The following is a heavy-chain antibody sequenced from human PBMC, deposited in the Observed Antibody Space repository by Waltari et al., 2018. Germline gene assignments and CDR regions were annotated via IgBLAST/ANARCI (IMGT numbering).Heavy chain of an antibody. Sequence: EVQLVESGGGLVQPGGSLRLSCAASGFAFSRYWLHWVRQAPGKGLVWGARVNSGGSGMIYADSVKGRFTISRDNAKNTLHLQMNSLRVEDTAVYYCARVKFLEWLPQPAVLDYWGQGSLVIVSS. CDR1: GFAFSRYW. J-gene: IGHJ4*02. V-gene: IGHV3-74*02. CDR2: VNSGGSGM. D-gene: IGHD3-3*01. CDR3: ARVKFLEWLPQPAVLDY.